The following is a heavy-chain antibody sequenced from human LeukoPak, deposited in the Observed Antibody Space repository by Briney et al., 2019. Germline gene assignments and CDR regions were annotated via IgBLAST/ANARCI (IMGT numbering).Heavy chain of an antibody. D-gene: IGHD6-19*01. Sequence: SVKVSCTASGGTFSSYAISWVRQAPGQGLEWMGGIIPIFGTANYAQKFQGRVTITADESTSTAYMELSSLRSEDTAVYYCARDVSSGWFPRSEYYFDYWGQGTLVTVSS. V-gene: IGHV1-69*13. CDR2: IIPIFGTA. J-gene: IGHJ4*02. CDR3: ARDVSSGWFPRSEYYFDY. CDR1: GGTFSSYA.